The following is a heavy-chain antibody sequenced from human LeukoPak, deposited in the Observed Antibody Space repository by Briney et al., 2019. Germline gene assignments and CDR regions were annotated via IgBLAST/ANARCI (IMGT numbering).Heavy chain of an antibody. CDR1: GFTISGSA. CDR2: VRSKANSYAT. Sequence: GGSLRLSCAASGFTISGSAMHWVRQASGKGLEWVGRVRSKANSYATAYAASVKGRFTISRDDSKNTAYLQMNSLKTEDTAVYYCAVAGQGYFQHWGQGTLVTVSS. V-gene: IGHV3-73*01. CDR3: AVAGQGYFQH. D-gene: IGHD6-19*01. J-gene: IGHJ1*01.